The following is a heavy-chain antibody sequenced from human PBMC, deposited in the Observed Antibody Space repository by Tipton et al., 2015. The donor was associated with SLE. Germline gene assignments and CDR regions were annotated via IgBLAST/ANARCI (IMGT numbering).Heavy chain of an antibody. Sequence: SLRLSCAASGFTFSSYAMSWVRQAPGKGLEWVAVISYDGSNKYYADSVKGRFTISRDNSMNTLYLQMNSLRAEDTAVYYCASSSWYVDWFDPWGQGTLVTVSS. CDR1: GFTFSSYA. J-gene: IGHJ5*02. V-gene: IGHV3-30-3*01. CDR3: ASSSWYVDWFDP. CDR2: ISYDGSNK. D-gene: IGHD6-13*01.